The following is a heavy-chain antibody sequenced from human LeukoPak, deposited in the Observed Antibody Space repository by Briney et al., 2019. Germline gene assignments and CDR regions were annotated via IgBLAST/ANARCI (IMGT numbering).Heavy chain of an antibody. CDR3: AKDVGTVTRGVGY. CDR2: IKQDGSEK. V-gene: IGHV3-7*01. D-gene: IGHD4-17*01. J-gene: IGHJ4*02. CDR1: GFTFSRYW. Sequence: PGGSLRLSCAASGFTFSRYWMTWVRQAPGKGLEWVANIKQDGSEKYYVDSVKGRFTISRDNAKNSLYLQMNSLRGKDTAIYHCAKDVGTVTRGVGYCGQGTLVTVLS.